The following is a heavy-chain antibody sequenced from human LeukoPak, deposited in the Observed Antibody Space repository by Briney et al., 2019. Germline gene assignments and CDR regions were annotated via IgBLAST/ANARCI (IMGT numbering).Heavy chain of an antibody. CDR1: GFTFNDYA. Sequence: AGGSLRLSCAPSGFTFNDYAMHWVRQAPGKGPEWVAVISYDGSNKYYADSVKGRFTISRDNSKNTLYLQMNSLRAEDTAVYYCARETSYYYDSSGYRLTDYWGQGTLVTVSS. V-gene: IGHV3-30-3*01. CDR2: ISYDGSNK. J-gene: IGHJ4*02. D-gene: IGHD3-22*01. CDR3: ARETSYYYDSSGYRLTDY.